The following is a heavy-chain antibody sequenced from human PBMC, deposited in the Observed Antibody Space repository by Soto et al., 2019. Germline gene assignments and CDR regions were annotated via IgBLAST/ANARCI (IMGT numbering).Heavy chain of an antibody. D-gene: IGHD4-17*01. Sequence: EVQLVESGGGVVRPGGSLRLSCAASGFTFDDYGMSWVRQAPGKGLEWVSGINWNGGSTGYADSVKGRFTISRDNAKNSVYLQMNRPRAEDTALYHGARATVTTVEDGFDIWGQGTMVTVSS. J-gene: IGHJ3*02. V-gene: IGHV3-20*01. CDR2: INWNGGST. CDR1: GFTFDDYG. CDR3: ARATVTTVEDGFDI.